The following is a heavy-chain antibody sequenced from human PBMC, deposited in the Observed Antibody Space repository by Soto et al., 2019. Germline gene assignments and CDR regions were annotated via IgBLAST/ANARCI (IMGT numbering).Heavy chain of an antibody. V-gene: IGHV3-23*01. CDR3: ANAANHRSRIGFDH. CDR1: GGTFSCYV. Sequence: WESXRLSCSVSGGTFSCYVITWFRHAPGRGLEWVSSISATGGSTYYAGSVKGRLTISRDNSKNTLSLQMNSLRAEDTAIYYCANAANHRSRIGFDHWGQGTLVTVSS. D-gene: IGHD6-13*01. J-gene: IGHJ4*02. CDR2: ISATGGST.